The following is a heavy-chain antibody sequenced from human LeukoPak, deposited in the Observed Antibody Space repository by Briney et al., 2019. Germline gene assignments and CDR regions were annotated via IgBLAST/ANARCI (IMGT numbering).Heavy chain of an antibody. J-gene: IGHJ3*02. V-gene: IGHV1-69*13. CDR1: GGTFSSYA. CDR3: ARWVGSTSCYGCPKGNDAFDI. CDR2: IIPILGTA. D-gene: IGHD2-2*01. Sequence: SVKVSCKASGGTFSSYAISWVRQAPGQGLEWMGGIIPILGTANYAQKFQGRVTITADESTSTAYMELSSLRSEDTAVYYCARWVGSTSCYGCPKGNDAFDIWGQGTMVTVSS.